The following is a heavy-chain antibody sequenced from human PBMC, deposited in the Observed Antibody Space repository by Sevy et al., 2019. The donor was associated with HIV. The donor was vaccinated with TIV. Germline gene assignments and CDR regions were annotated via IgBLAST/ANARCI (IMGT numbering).Heavy chain of an antibody. Sequence: GGSLRLSCAASGFTLSNYWMSWVRQAPGKGLEWVANIEQDGSDKYYVDSVKGRVTISRDNAKNSLYLQMNSLRAEDTAVYYCARDLFSGSDYEDYWGQGTLVTVSS. J-gene: IGHJ4*02. CDR3: ARDLFSGSDYEDY. CDR1: GFTLSNYW. CDR2: IEQDGSDK. V-gene: IGHV3-7*01. D-gene: IGHD1-26*01.